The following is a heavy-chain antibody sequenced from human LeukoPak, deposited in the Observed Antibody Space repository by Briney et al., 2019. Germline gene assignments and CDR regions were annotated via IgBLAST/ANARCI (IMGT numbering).Heavy chain of an antibody. CDR3: ARGDLSGLIDY. Sequence: GGPLRLSCAASGFTFSSYDMHWVRQATGKGLEWVSAIGTAGDTYYPGSVKGRFTISRENAKNSLYLQMNSLRAGDTAVYYCARGDLSGLIDYWGQGTLVTVSS. CDR2: IGTAGDT. D-gene: IGHD3-16*02. CDR1: GFTFSSYD. J-gene: IGHJ4*02. V-gene: IGHV3-13*01.